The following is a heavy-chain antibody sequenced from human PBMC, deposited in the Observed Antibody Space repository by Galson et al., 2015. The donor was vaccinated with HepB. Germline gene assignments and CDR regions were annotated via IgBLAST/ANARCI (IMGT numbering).Heavy chain of an antibody. Sequence: SLRLSCAASGFTFSSYGMHWVRQAPGKGLEWVAVISYDGSNKYYADSVKGRFTISRDNSKNTLYLQMNSLRAEDTAVYYSAKEILGYCSGGSCYSVGMDVWGQGTRSPSP. CDR2: ISYDGSNK. CDR3: AKEILGYCSGGSCYSVGMDV. V-gene: IGHV3-30*18. CDR1: GFTFSSYG. J-gene: IGHJ6*02. D-gene: IGHD2-15*01.